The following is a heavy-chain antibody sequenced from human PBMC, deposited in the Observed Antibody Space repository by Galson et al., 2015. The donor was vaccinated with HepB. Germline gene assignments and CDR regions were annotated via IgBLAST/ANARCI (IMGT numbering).Heavy chain of an antibody. J-gene: IGHJ6*02. CDR1: GGTFSSYA. CDR2: IIPIFGTA. D-gene: IGHD3-10*01. V-gene: IGHV1-69*13. CDR3: ARSHQERLWFGELFSRYYYGMDV. Sequence: SVKVSCKASGGTFSSYAISWVRQAPGQGLEWMGGIIPIFGTANYAQKFQGRVTITADESTSTAYMELSSLRSEDTAVYYCARSHQERLWFGELFSRYYYGMDVWGQGTTVTVSS.